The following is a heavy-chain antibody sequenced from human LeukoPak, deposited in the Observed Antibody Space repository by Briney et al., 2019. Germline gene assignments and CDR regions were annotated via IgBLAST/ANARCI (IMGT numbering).Heavy chain of an antibody. J-gene: IGHJ4*02. CDR1: GVSFSGYY. Sequence: SESLSLTCAVYGVSFSGYYWSWIRRPPGQGLEWIGEVNHSGRTNYNPSLKSRVTISVDTSKNQFSLKLSSVPAADTAVYYCARGTYDCYYDFWSGTHSCGFEYWGQGTLVTVSS. V-gene: IGHV4-34*01. CDR3: ARGTYDCYYDFWSGTHSCGFEY. CDR2: VNHSGRT. D-gene: IGHD3-3*01.